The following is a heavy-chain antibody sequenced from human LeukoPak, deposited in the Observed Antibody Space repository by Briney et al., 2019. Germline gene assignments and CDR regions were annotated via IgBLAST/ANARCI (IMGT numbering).Heavy chain of an antibody. Sequence: PGGSQRLSCAASGFIFNNYGMHWVRQAPGRGLEWVAFVHNDETEIYYADSVKGRFTISRDNSKNTLYLQMSSLRDDDTAIYYCVKDTGRGDFWGQGTQVTVSS. D-gene: IGHD1-14*01. CDR2: VHNDETEI. V-gene: IGHV3-30*02. CDR3: VKDTGRGDF. CDR1: GFIFNNYG. J-gene: IGHJ4*02.